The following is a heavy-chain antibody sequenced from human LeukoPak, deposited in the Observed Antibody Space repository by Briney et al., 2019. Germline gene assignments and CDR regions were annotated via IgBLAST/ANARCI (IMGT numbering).Heavy chain of an antibody. J-gene: IGHJ6*04. CDR2: MYSGGGT. D-gene: IGHD3-10*02. CDR3: AELGITMIGGV. CDR1: GFSFSNYG. Sequence: GGSLRLSCAASGFSFSNYGMNWVRQAPGKGLEWVSVMYSGGGTYYADSVKGRFTISRDNAKNSLYLQMNSLRAEDTAVYYCAELGITMIGGVWGKGTTVTISS. V-gene: IGHV3-66*01.